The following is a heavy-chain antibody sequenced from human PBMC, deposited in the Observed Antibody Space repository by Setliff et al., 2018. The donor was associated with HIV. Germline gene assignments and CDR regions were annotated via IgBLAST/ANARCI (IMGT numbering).Heavy chain of an antibody. CDR3: ANGGSGGQFDH. J-gene: IGHJ4*02. Sequence: GSVKVSCKTSGYTFTQSHDLHWVRQVPGQGPEWMGWINLVTGKTAYLQKFRGRVIITRDTSATTAFMEMSSLRSEDTAVYFCANGGSGGQFDHWGQGTLVTVSS. D-gene: IGHD3-16*01. CDR2: INLVTGKT. V-gene: IGHV1-3*01. CDR1: GYTFTQSHD.